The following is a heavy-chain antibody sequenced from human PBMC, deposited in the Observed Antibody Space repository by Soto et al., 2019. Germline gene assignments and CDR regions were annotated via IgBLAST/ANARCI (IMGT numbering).Heavy chain of an antibody. CDR3: TRRVDYYYYYMDV. CDR1: GLTFSGSA. Sequence: GGSLRLSCAACGLTFSGSAMHWVRQASGKGLEWVVRIRSKANSYATAYAASVKGRFTISRDDSKNTAYLQMNSLKTEDTAVYYCTRRVDYYYYYMDVWGKGTTVTVSS. D-gene: IGHD3-10*01. CDR2: IRSKANSYAT. J-gene: IGHJ6*03. V-gene: IGHV3-73*01.